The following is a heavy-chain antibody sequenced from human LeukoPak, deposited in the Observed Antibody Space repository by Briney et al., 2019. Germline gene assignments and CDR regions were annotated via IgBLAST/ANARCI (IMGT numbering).Heavy chain of an antibody. D-gene: IGHD6-6*01. CDR1: GGSISSYY. CDR2: IYYSGST. V-gene: IGHV4-59*01. Sequence: PSETLSLTCTVSGGSISSYYWSWIRQPPGKGLEWIGYIYYSGSTNYNPSLKSRVTISVDTSKNQFSLKLSSVPAADTAVYYCAREYSSFDAFDIWGQGTMVTVSS. CDR3: AREYSSFDAFDI. J-gene: IGHJ3*02.